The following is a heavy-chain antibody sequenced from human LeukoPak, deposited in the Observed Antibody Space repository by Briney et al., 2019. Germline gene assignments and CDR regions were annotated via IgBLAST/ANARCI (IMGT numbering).Heavy chain of an antibody. J-gene: IGHJ6*02. V-gene: IGHV1-69*13. CDR2: IVPLFGTA. Sequence: ASVKVSCKASGGIFSSYAISWVRQAPGQGLEWTGGIVPLFGTANYAQKFQGRVTIIADESTSTAYMELSSLRSEDTAVYYCASNPRRNAEYYYYGMDVWGQGTTVTVSS. CDR1: GGIFSSYA. D-gene: IGHD1-14*01. CDR3: ASNPRRNAEYYYYGMDV.